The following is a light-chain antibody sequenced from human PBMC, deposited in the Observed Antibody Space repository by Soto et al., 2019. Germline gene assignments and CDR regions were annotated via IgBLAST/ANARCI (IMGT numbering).Light chain of an antibody. J-gene: IGLJ3*02. CDR2: SDN. CDR1: SSDIGSNT. V-gene: IGLV1-44*01. Sequence: QSVLTQPPSASGTPGQRVTISCSGSSSDIGSNTVNWYQRLPGTAPKLLIYSDNQRPSGVPDRFSGSKSGASASLAISGLQSEDEGDYYCAAWDDSLNGWVFGGGTKVTVL. CDR3: AAWDDSLNGWV.